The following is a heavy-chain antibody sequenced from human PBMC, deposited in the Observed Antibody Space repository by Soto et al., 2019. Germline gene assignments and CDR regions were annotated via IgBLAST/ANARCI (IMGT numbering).Heavy chain of an antibody. J-gene: IGHJ4*02. D-gene: IGHD2-15*01. CDR3: ARMHRYGGRGADFDY. CDR2: IDWDDAK. CDR1: GFSLSSYGMC. Sequence: SGPTLVNPAQTLTLTCTFSGFSLSSYGMCVIWIRRPPGEALEWLARIDWDDAKFYNTSLRTRLSISRDTSKNQVVLTMTNMDHVDTGLYYCARMHRYGGRGADFDYWGQGTRVTVSS. V-gene: IGHV2-70*17.